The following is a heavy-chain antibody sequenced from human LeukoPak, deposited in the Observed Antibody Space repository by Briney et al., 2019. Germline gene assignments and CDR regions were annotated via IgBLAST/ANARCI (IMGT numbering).Heavy chain of an antibody. J-gene: IGHJ4*02. D-gene: IGHD3-22*01. CDR2: INSYGSST. Sequence: GGSLRLSCAASGFTFSSYWMHWVRQAPGKGLVWVSRINSYGSSTSYADSVKGRFTISRDNAKDTLYLQMNSLRAEDTAVYYCARDKEDSSGFPLGYWGQGTLVTVSS. CDR3: ARDKEDSSGFPLGY. V-gene: IGHV3-74*01. CDR1: GFTFSSYW.